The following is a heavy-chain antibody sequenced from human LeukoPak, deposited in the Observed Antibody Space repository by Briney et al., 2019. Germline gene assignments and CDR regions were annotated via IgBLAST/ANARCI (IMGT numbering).Heavy chain of an antibody. J-gene: IGHJ4*02. D-gene: IGHD3-22*01. CDR1: GFTFSSYC. CDR2: IWYDGSNK. Sequence: SGGSLRLSCAASGFTFSSYCMHWVRQAPGKGLEWVAVIWYDGSNKYYAYSVKGRFTISRDNSKNTLYLQMNSLRAEDTAGYYCARPHDSSCYYRYWFDYWGQGTLVTVSS. V-gene: IGHV3-33*01. CDR3: ARPHDSSCYYRYWFDY.